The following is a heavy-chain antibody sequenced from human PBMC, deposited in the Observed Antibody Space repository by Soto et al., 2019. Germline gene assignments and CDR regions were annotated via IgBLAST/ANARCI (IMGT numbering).Heavy chain of an antibody. V-gene: IGHV3-30*18. CDR2: ISYDGSNK. CDR3: AKDAHVELWFGTRFDY. D-gene: IGHD3-10*01. CDR1: GFTFSSYG. Sequence: PGGSLRLSCAASGFTFSSYGMHWVRQAPGKGLEWAAVISYDGSNKYHADSVKGRFTISRDNSKNTLYLQMNSLRAEDTAVYYCAKDAHVELWFGTRFDYWGQGTLVTVS. J-gene: IGHJ4*02.